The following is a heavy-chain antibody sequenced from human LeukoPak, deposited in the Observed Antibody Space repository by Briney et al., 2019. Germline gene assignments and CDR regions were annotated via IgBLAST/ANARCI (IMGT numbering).Heavy chain of an antibody. CDR2: IYYSGST. J-gene: IGHJ5*02. Sequence: PSETLSLTCSVSGDSISSYYWSWIRQPPGKGLEWIGYIYYSGSTNYNPSLKSRVTISVDTSKNQFSLKLSSVTAADTAVYYCARVSYGLASSSWYLGRNWFDPWGQGTLVTVSS. CDR3: ARVSYGLASSSWYLGRNWFDP. V-gene: IGHV4-59*01. D-gene: IGHD6-13*01. CDR1: GDSISSYY.